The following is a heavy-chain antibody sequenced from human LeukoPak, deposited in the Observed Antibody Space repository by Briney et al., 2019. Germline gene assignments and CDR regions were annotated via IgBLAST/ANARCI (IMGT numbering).Heavy chain of an antibody. J-gene: IGHJ6*02. CDR1: GGTFSSYA. V-gene: IGHV1-69*04. Sequence: ASVKVSCKASGGTFSSYAISWVRQAPGQGLEWMGRIIPILGIANYAQKFQGRVTITADKSTSTAYMELSSLITEDTAVYYCASGRYSGYDYYYYGMDVWGQGTTVTVSS. D-gene: IGHD5-12*01. CDR3: ASGRYSGYDYYYYGMDV. CDR2: IIPILGIA.